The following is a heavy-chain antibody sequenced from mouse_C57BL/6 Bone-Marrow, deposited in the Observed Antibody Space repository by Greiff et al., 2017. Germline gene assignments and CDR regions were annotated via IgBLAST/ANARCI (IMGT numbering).Heavy chain of an antibody. CDR1: GYSITSGYY. CDR2: IRYDGSN. V-gene: IGHV3-6*01. J-gene: IGHJ2*01. Sequence: DVLLVESGPGLVKPSQSLSLTCSVTGYSITSGYYCNLIRQFPGNILEWMGYIRYDGSNNYNPSLKNRTSITPDTSKNQFFLKLNSVTTEDTAAYYCARGSPLYYDDGGAYLDYWGQGTTLTVSS. CDR3: ARGSPLYYDDGGAYLDY. D-gene: IGHD2-4*01.